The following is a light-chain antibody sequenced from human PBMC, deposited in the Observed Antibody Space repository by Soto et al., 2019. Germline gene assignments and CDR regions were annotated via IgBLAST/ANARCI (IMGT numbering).Light chain of an antibody. Sequence: YALNPTPSAAGSPGPAVAISWPGTNSDVGGYNYFSWYQQHPGKAPKLMIYEVNKRPSGVPDRFSGSTSGNTASLIVSRLQAEDEADYCSSYSASSLNVFGTGTKVTVL. CDR2: EVN. CDR1: NSDVGGYNY. CDR3: SYSASSLNV. V-gene: IGLV2-8*01. J-gene: IGLJ1*01.